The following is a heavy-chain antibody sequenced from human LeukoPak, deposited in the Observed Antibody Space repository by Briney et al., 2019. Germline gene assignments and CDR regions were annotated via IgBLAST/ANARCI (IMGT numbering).Heavy chain of an antibody. Sequence: GESLKISCKGSGYSFTSYWISWVRQMPGKGLEWMGRIDPSDSYTNYSPSFQGHVTNSADKSISTAYLQWSSLKASDTAMYYCARYRHDAFDIWGQGTMVTVSS. CDR3: ARYRHDAFDI. CDR1: GYSFTSYW. CDR2: IDPSDSYT. J-gene: IGHJ3*02. V-gene: IGHV5-10-1*01. D-gene: IGHD3-16*02.